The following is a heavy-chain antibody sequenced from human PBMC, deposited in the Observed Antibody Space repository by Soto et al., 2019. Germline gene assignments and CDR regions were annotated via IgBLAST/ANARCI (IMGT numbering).Heavy chain of an antibody. J-gene: IGHJ5*02. CDR1: GYTLTRYC. Sequence: ASVKVSCKASGYTLTRYCIHWVRQAPGQGLELMGIINPNSGSTSYAQKFQDRVTMTRDTSTSTVYMELSSLRSEDTAVYYCARDIVVAPTARGWFDPWGQGTLVTVYS. CDR2: INPNSGST. D-gene: IGHD2-2*01. CDR3: ARDIVVAPTARGWFDP. V-gene: IGHV1-46*01.